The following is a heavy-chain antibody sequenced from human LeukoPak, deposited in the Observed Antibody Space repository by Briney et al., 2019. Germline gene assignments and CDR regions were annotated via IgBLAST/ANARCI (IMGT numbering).Heavy chain of an antibody. CDR2: IYYSGST. V-gene: IGHV4-39*01. CDR3: ARHGSIATGAFTY. CDR1: GGSISRSSYY. J-gene: IGHJ4*02. D-gene: IGHD6-13*01. Sequence: PSETLSLTCSVSGGSISRSSYYRGWTRQPPGKGLEWIGSIYYSGSTYYNPSLKSRVTISVDTSRNQFSLKLGSVTAADTAVYYCARHGSIATGAFTYWGQGTLVTVSS.